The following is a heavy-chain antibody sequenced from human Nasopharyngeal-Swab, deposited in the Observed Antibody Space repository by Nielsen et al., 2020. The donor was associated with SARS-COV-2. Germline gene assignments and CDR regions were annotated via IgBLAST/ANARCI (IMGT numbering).Heavy chain of an antibody. Sequence: ASVKVSCKASGYTFTGYYMHWVRQAPGQGLEWMGRINPNSGGTNYAQKFQGRVTMTRDTSISTAYMELSRLRSDDTAVYYCASPRNRDGYNSFDYWGPGNPGHRLL. CDR2: INPNSGGT. CDR3: ASPRNRDGYNSFDY. CDR1: GYTFTGYY. D-gene: IGHD5-24*01. V-gene: IGHV1-2*06. J-gene: IGHJ4*02.